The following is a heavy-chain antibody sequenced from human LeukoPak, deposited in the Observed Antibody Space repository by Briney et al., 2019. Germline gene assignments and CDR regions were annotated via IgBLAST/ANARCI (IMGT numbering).Heavy chain of an antibody. CDR3: AKDSGSGYYDSSGYYYGFDY. CDR2: ISWNSGSI. CDR1: GFTFDDYA. V-gene: IGHV3-9*01. J-gene: IGHJ4*02. Sequence: GGSLRLSCAASGFTFDDYAMHWVRQAPGKGLEWVSGISWNSGSIGYADSVKGRFTISRDNAKNSLYLQMNSLRAEDTALYYCAKDSGSGYYDSSGYYYGFDYWGQGTLVTVSS. D-gene: IGHD3-22*01.